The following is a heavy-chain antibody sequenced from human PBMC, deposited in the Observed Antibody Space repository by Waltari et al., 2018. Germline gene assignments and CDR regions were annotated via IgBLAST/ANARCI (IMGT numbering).Heavy chain of an antibody. CDR1: GGTFSSYA. V-gene: IGHV1-69*05. D-gene: IGHD2-21*01. CDR2: IIPIYGTA. Sequence: QVQLVQSGAEVKKPGSSVKVSCKASGGTFSSYAISWVRQAPGQGPEWMGGIIPIYGTANYAQKFQGRVTITTDESTSTAYMELRSLRSEDTAVYYCARCGGGDCYEGGDYFDYWGQGTLVTVSS. CDR3: ARCGGGDCYEGGDYFDY. J-gene: IGHJ4*02.